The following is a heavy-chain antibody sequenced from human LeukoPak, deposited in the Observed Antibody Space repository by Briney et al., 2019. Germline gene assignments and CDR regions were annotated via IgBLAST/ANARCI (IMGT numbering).Heavy chain of an antibody. CDR3: ARGGPYCSSTSCYEDY. CDR1: GGSISSYY. Sequence: PSETLSLTCTVSGGSISSYYWSWIRQPPGKGLEWIGYIYYSGSTNYNPSLKSRVTISVDTSKNQFSLKLSSVTAADTAVYYCARGGPYCSSTSCYEDYWGQGTLVTVSS. D-gene: IGHD2-2*01. J-gene: IGHJ4*02. V-gene: IGHV4-59*08. CDR2: IYYSGST.